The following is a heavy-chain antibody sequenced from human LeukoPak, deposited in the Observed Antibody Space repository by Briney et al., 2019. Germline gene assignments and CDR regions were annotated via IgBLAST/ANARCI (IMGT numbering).Heavy chain of an antibody. D-gene: IGHD2-8*01. CDR2: ISSSSSTI. V-gene: IGHV3-11*01. J-gene: IGHJ4*01. CDR3: STDPRLLTY. CDR1: GFTFGDYA. Sequence: GGSLRLSCTASGFTFGDYAMSWVRQAPGKGLEWVSYISSSSSTIYYADSVKGRFTISRDNARTSLYLQMNSLGPDDTALYYCSTDPRLLTYWGHGTLVTVSS.